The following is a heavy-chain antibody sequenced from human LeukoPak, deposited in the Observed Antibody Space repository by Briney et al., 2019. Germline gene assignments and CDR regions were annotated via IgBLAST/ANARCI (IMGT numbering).Heavy chain of an antibody. Sequence: GESLKISCKGSGDNFNRHWIGWVRKMPGKGLEWMGIIYLGDSDTRYSPSFQGQITISADKSISTAYLQWSSLEASDTAIYYCARHSSYTSGWPLDYWGQGTLVTVSS. CDR2: IYLGDSDT. J-gene: IGHJ4*02. CDR1: GDNFNRHW. V-gene: IGHV5-51*01. D-gene: IGHD6-19*01. CDR3: ARHSSYTSGWPLDY.